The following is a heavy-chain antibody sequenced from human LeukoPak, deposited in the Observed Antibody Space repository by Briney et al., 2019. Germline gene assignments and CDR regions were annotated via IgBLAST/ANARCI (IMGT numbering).Heavy chain of an antibody. CDR1: GGSISSSSYY. J-gene: IGHJ4*02. Sequence: PSETLSLTCTVSGGSISSSSYYWGWIRQPPGKGLEWIGSIYYSGSTYYNPSLKSRVTISVDTSKNQFSLKLSSVTAADTAVYYCARHRYYDFWSGYYTGHFDYWGQGTLVTVSS. CDR3: ARHRYYDFWSGYYTGHFDY. CDR2: IYYSGST. D-gene: IGHD3-3*01. V-gene: IGHV4-39*01.